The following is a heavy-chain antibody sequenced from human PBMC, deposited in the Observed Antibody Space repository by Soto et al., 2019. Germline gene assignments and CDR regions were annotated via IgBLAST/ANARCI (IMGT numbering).Heavy chain of an antibody. Sequence: GGSLRLSCAASGFTFSSYAMSWVRQAPGKGLEWVAVISYDGSNKYYADSVKGRFTISRDNSKNTLYLQMNSLRAEDTAVYYCAKSRGPTLFDYWGQGTLVTVSS. V-gene: IGHV3-30*18. CDR2: ISYDGSNK. J-gene: IGHJ4*02. D-gene: IGHD3-10*01. CDR1: GFTFSSYA. CDR3: AKSRGPTLFDY.